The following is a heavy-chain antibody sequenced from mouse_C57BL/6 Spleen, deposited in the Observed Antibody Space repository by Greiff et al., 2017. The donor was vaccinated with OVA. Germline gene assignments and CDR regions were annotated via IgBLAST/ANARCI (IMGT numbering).Heavy chain of an antibody. D-gene: IGHD1-1*01. CDR2: IDPSASYS. V-gene: IGHV1-69*01. CDR3: ARRGDGSPFAY. Sequence: QVQLQQPGAELVMPGASVKLSCKASGYTFTSYWMHWVQQRPGQGLEWIGEIDPSASYSNYNQKFTGKSTLTVDKSSSTDYMQLSSLTSEDSAVYYCARRGDGSPFAYWGQGTLVTVSA. CDR1: GYTFTSYW. J-gene: IGHJ3*01.